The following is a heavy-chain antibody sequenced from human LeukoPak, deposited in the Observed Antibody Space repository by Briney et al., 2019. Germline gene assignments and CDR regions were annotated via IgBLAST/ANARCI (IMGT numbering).Heavy chain of an antibody. Sequence: GASVKVSCKASGYTFTSYYMHWVRQAPGQGLEWMGIINPSGGSTSYAQKFQGRVTMTRDMSTSTLYMELSSLRSEDTAVYYCARFADYYDSSGYSSYFDYWGQGTLVTVSS. J-gene: IGHJ4*02. CDR3: ARFADYYDSSGYSSYFDY. CDR2: INPSGGST. D-gene: IGHD3-22*01. CDR1: GYTFTSYY. V-gene: IGHV1-46*01.